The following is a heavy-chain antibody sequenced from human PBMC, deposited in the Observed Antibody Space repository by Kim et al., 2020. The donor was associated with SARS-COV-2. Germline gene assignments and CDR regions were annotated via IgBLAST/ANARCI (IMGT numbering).Heavy chain of an antibody. J-gene: IGHJ4*02. V-gene: IGHV4-34*01. CDR2: INHSGST. CDR3: ARGRGRRLRLTNPFDY. Sequence: SETLSLTCAVYGGSFSGYYWSWIRQPPGKGLEWIGEINHSGSTNYNPSLKSRVTISVDTSKNQFSLKLSSVTAADTAVYYCARGRGRRLRLTNPFDYWGQGTLVTVSS. CDR1: GGSFSGYY. D-gene: IGHD5-12*01.